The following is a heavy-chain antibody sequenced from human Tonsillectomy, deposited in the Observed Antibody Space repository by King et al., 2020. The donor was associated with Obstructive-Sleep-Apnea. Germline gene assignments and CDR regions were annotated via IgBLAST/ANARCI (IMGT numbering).Heavy chain of an antibody. V-gene: IGHV4-34*01. CDR2: INDSGST. CDR1: GGSFSGHR. Sequence: VQLQQWGAGLLKPSETLSLTCAVFGGSFSGHRWSWIRQSPGKGLQCIGEINDSGSTNYNPSLRSRVTISLDTSKNQFSLKLNSVTAADTAVYYCARRDDYWGQGTLVTVSS. CDR3: ARRDDY. J-gene: IGHJ4*02.